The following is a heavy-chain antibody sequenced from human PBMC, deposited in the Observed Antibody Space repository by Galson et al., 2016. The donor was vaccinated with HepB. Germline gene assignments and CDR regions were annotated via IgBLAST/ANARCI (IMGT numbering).Heavy chain of an antibody. CDR1: GFTFDTYA. J-gene: IGHJ4*02. D-gene: IGHD6-13*01. Sequence: SLRLSCAASGFTFDTYAMHWVRQAPGKGLEWVSGISWNSGSVGYADALKGRFTMSRDNAKKSPYLQMNSLRPEDTALYYCTKDSLIYSSSWYSFHYWGQGTLVTVSS. CDR2: ISWNSGSV. CDR3: TKDSLIYSSSWYSFHY. V-gene: IGHV3-9*01.